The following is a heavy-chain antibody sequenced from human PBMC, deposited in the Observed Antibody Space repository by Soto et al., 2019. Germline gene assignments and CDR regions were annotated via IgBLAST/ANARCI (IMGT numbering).Heavy chain of an antibody. J-gene: IGHJ4*02. Sequence: GASVKVSCKASGYTFTGYYMHWVRQAPGQGLEWMGWINPNSGGTNYAQKFQGWVTMTRDTSISTAYMELSRLRSDDTAVYYCARARAEYSGSYYFEYWGQGTLVTVSS. CDR2: INPNSGGT. D-gene: IGHD3-10*01. CDR3: ARARAEYSGSYYFEY. V-gene: IGHV1-2*04. CDR1: GYTFTGYY.